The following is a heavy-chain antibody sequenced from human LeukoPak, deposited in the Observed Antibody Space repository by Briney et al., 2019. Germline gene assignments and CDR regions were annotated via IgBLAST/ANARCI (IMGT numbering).Heavy chain of an antibody. CDR3: AKANVFGVVDYFDH. J-gene: IGHJ4*02. Sequence: GGSLRLSCAASGFTFNSYEMNWVRQAPGKGLEWVSSISGNGGRTYYADSVKGRFTISRDNSKNTLYLQMNSLRAEDTAVYYCAKANVFGVVDYFDHWGQGTLVTVSS. CDR1: GFTFNSYE. D-gene: IGHD3-3*01. V-gene: IGHV3-23*01. CDR2: ISGNGGRT.